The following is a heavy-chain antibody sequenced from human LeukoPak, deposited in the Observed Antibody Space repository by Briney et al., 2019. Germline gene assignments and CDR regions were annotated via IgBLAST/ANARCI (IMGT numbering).Heavy chain of an antibody. J-gene: IGHJ4*02. Sequence: SETLSLTCAVNGGSFSGYYWSWIRQPPGKSLEWIGQINHSGSTNNNPSLKSRVTISVATSQNQFFLELTSVTAADTAVYYCARGLAPTSGYYEGGYYYFDSWGQGILVTVSS. D-gene: IGHD3-22*01. V-gene: IGHV4-34*01. CDR2: INHSGST. CDR3: ARGLAPTSGYYEGGYYYFDS. CDR1: GGSFSGYY.